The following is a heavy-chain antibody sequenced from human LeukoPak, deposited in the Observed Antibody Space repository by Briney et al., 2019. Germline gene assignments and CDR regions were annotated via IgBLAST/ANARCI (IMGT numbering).Heavy chain of an antibody. CDR2: IYYSGSS. CDR1: GGSISTGGYY. CDR3: ARITIFNGGFGRDV. J-gene: IGHJ6*02. D-gene: IGHD3-3*01. V-gene: IGHV4-31*03. Sequence: PSETLSLTCTVSGGSISTGGYYWSWIRQHPGKGLEWIGYIYYSGSSDYNPSLKSRVSISVDTSKNQISLKLSSVTAADTAVYYCARITIFNGGFGRDVWGQGTTVTVSS.